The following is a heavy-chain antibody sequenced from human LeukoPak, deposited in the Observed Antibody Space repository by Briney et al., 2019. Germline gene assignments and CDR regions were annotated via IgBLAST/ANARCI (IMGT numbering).Heavy chain of an antibody. CDR3: AKEAGLRGWDYYYMDV. Sequence: PSETLSLTCAVSGGSISSSNWWSWVRQPPGKGLEWIGEIYHSGSTNYNPSLKSRVTISVDKSKNQFSLKLSSVTAADTAVYYCAKEAGLRGWDYYYMDVWGKGTTVTVSS. J-gene: IGHJ6*03. V-gene: IGHV4-4*02. D-gene: IGHD1-26*01. CDR1: GGSISSSNW. CDR2: IYHSGST.